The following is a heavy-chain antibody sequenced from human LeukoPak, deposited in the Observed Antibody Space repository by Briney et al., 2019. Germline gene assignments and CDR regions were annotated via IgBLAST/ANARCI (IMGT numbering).Heavy chain of an antibody. CDR1: GFTFSSYE. J-gene: IGHJ6*03. CDR2: ISTSSSYI. CDR3: ARGRFGDHYMDV. Sequence: PGGSLRLSCAASGFTFSSYEMNWVRQAPGKGLEWVSSISTSSSYIYYADSLKGRFTISRDNAKNSLYLQMNSLRAEDTAAYYCARGRFGDHYMDVWGKGTTVTISS. V-gene: IGHV3-21*01. D-gene: IGHD3-10*01.